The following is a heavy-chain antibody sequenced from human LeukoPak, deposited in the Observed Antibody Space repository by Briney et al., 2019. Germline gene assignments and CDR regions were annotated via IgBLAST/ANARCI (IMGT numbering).Heavy chain of an antibody. D-gene: IGHD3-10*01. CDR2: ISYDGSNK. CDR1: GFTFSSYG. CDR3: AKDYHGSGSYPADY. J-gene: IGHJ4*02. V-gene: IGHV3-30*18. Sequence: GGSLRLSCAASGFTFSSYGMHWVRQAPGKGLEWVAVISYDGSNKYYADSVKGRFTISRDNSKNTLYLQMNSLRAEDTAVYYCAKDYHGSGSYPADYWGQGTLVTVSS.